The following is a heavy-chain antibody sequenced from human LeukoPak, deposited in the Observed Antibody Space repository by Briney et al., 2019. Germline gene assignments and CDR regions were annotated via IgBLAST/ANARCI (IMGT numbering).Heavy chain of an antibody. CDR3: ARVPRIVGATPLDY. CDR2: IIPTFGTA. D-gene: IGHD1-26*01. Sequence: ASVKVSCKASGGTFSSYAISWVRQAPGQGLEWMGGIIPTFGTANYAQKFQGRVTITADESTSTAYMELSSLRSEDTAVYYCARVPRIVGATPLDYWGQGTLVTVSS. J-gene: IGHJ4*02. V-gene: IGHV1-69*13. CDR1: GGTFSSYA.